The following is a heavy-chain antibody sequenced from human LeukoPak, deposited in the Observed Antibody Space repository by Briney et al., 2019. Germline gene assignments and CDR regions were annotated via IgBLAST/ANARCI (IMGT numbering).Heavy chain of an antibody. CDR2: IYYSGST. CDR3: ARPVAGEDDAFDI. D-gene: IGHD6-19*01. V-gene: IGHV4-59*08. J-gene: IGHJ3*02. CDR1: GGSISSYY. Sequence: SETLSLTCTVSGGSISSYYWSWIRQPPGKGLEWIGYIYYSGSTNYNPSLKSRVTISVDTSKNQFSLKLSSVTAADTAVYYCARPVAGEDDAFDIWGQGTMVTVSS.